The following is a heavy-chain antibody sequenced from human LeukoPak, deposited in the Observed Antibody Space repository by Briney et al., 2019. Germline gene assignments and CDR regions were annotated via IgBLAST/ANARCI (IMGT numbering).Heavy chain of an antibody. CDR2: INNDGSST. Sequence: PGGSLRLSCAASGFTFINYWMHWVRQAPGKGLVWVSDINNDGSSTNYADSVKGRFTMSRDNAKNTLYLQMNSLRAEDTAVYYCAREGRSSGWGGGVDYWGQGTLVTVSS. J-gene: IGHJ4*02. V-gene: IGHV3-74*01. D-gene: IGHD6-19*01. CDR1: GFTFINYW. CDR3: AREGRSSGWGGGVDY.